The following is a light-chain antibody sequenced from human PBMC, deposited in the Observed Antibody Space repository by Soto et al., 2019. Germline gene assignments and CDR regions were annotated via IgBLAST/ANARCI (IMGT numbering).Light chain of an antibody. V-gene: IGLV2-18*02. CDR3: SSYTSTSRDV. CDR2: EVT. J-gene: IGLJ1*01. CDR1: SSDVGKYAR. Sequence: QSVLTQPPSVSGSPGQLVTISCTGTSSDVGKYARVSWYQQPPGTAPKLIIYEVTNRPSGVPARFYGSKSGNTASLTISGHQAKDEADYYCSSYTSTSRDVFGAGNKVT.